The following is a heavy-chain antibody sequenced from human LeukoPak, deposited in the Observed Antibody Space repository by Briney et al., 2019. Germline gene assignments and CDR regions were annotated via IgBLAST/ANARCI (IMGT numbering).Heavy chain of an antibody. Sequence: SETLSLTCAVYGGSFSGYYWSWIRQPPGKGLEWIGEINHSGSTNYNPSLKSRVTISVDTSKNQFSLKLSSVTAADTAVYYCARHRRFAGVYDYWGQGTLVTVSS. V-gene: IGHV4-34*01. D-gene: IGHD5/OR15-5a*01. J-gene: IGHJ4*02. CDR1: GGSFSGYY. CDR2: INHSGST. CDR3: ARHRRFAGVYDY.